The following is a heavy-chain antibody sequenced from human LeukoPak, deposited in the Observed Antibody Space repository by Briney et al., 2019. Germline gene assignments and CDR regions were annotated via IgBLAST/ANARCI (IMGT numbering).Heavy chain of an antibody. CDR1: GFTFSSYG. CDR2: ISGSGAST. Sequence: GGSLRLSCAASGFTFSSYGMSWFRQAPGKGLEWLSAISGSGASTYYADSVKGRFTISRDSSKNTLHLQMNSLRADDTAVYYCAKAPPAYSSSWYYFDYWGQGTLVTVSS. V-gene: IGHV3-23*01. J-gene: IGHJ4*02. CDR3: AKAPPAYSSSWYYFDY. D-gene: IGHD6-13*01.